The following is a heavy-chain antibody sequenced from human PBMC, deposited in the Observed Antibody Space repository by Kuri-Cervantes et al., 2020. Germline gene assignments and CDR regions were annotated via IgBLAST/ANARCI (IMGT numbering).Heavy chain of an antibody. D-gene: IGHD2-15*01. CDR2: IKPNSGNT. CDR3: ARSPDCSGGSCYSDYYYYYYMDV. J-gene: IGHJ6*03. V-gene: IGHV1-8*02. CDR1: GGTFSSYA. Sequence: ASVKVSCKASGGTFSSYAISWVRQAPGQGLEWMGWIKPNSGNTGYAQKFQGRVTMTRNTSISTAYMELSSLRSEDTAVYYCARSPDCSGGSCYSDYYYYYYMDVWGKGTTVTVSS.